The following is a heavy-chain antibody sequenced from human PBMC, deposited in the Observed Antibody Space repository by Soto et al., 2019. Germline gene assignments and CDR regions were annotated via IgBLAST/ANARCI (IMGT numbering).Heavy chain of an antibody. CDR2: INPSGGST. J-gene: IGHJ4*02. CDR3: ARDQYYYDSSGYYYGGY. Sequence: ASVKVSCKASGYTFTSYYMHWVRQAPGQGLEWMGIINPSGGSTSYAQKFQGRVTMTRDTSTSTVYMELSSLRSEDTAVYYCARDQYYYDSSGYYYGGYWGQGTLVTVSS. D-gene: IGHD3-22*01. V-gene: IGHV1-46*01. CDR1: GYTFTSYY.